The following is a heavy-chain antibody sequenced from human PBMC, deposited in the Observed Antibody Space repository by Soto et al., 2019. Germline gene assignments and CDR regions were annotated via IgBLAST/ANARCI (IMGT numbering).Heavy chain of an antibody. D-gene: IGHD3-10*01. V-gene: IGHV1-69*12. CDR1: GGTFSSYA. J-gene: IGHJ6*02. CDR2: IIRIFGTP. Sequence: QVQLVQSGAEVKKPGSSVKVSCKASGGTFSSYAINWVRQAPGQGLEWMGGIIRIFGTPDYAQRFQGRVTITADESTSTAYMELSSLRSADTAVYYCARQGSNEYYYYGMDVWGQGTTVIVSS. CDR3: ARQGSNEYYYYGMDV.